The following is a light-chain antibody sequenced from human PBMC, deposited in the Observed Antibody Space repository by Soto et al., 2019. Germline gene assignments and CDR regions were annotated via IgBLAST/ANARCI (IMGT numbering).Light chain of an antibody. CDR3: QYYNNWPPSIT. CDR2: DVS. CDR1: QSVRTY. J-gene: IGKJ5*01. Sequence: EVVLTQSPATLSLSPGERATLSCRASQSVRTYLAWYQQKPGQAPRLLIHDVSDRATGIPARFSGSGSGTEFTLTISSLQSEDFAFYYCQYYNNWPPSITFGQGTRLEIK. V-gene: IGKV3-11*01.